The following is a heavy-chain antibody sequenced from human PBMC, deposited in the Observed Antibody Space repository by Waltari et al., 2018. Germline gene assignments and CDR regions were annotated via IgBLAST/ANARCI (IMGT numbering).Heavy chain of an antibody. CDR2: IYTSGST. V-gene: IGHV4-61*02. Sequence: QVQLQESGPGLVKPSQTLSLTCTVSGGSISSGSYYWSWIRQPAGKGLEWIGRIYTSGSTYYNPSLKSRVTISVDTSKNQFSLKLSSVTAADTAVYYCARENSGYDTYFDYWGQGTLVTVSS. J-gene: IGHJ4*02. D-gene: IGHD5-12*01. CDR1: GGSISSGSYY. CDR3: ARENSGYDTYFDY.